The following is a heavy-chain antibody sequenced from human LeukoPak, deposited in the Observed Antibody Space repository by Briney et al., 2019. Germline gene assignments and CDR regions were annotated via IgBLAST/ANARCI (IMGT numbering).Heavy chain of an antibody. CDR3: AGHDSSGYSPHATDY. Sequence: PGGSLRLSCAASGFTFDDYGMSWVRQAPGKGLEWVSGINWNGGSTGYADSVKGRFTISRDNAKNSLYLQMNSLRAEDTALYYCAGHDSSGYSPHATDYWGQGTLVTVSS. CDR2: INWNGGST. J-gene: IGHJ4*02. V-gene: IGHV3-20*04. CDR1: GFTFDDYG. D-gene: IGHD3-22*01.